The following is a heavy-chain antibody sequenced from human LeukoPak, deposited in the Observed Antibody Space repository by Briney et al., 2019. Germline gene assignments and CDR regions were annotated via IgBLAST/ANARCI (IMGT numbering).Heavy chain of an antibody. J-gene: IGHJ5*02. CDR2: INHSGST. CDR1: GGSFSGYY. CDR3: ARGPPLEYCSITSCQGWFDL. Sequence: SETLSLTCAVYGGSFSGYYWSWIRQPPGKGLEWVGEINHSGSTNYNPSLNSRVTISVDTSKNQFSLKLSSVTAADTAVYYCARGPPLEYCSITSCQGWFDLWGQGTLVTVSS. D-gene: IGHD2-2*01. V-gene: IGHV4-34*01.